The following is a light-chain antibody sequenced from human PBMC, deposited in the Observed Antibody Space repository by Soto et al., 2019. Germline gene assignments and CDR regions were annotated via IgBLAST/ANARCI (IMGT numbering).Light chain of an antibody. CDR3: QQLYTLPFT. V-gene: IGKV1-39*01. J-gene: IGKJ5*01. CDR2: TTT. CDR1: QSVRSY. Sequence: DIQMTQSPSSLSASVGDTITITCRASQSVRSYLNWYQQKPGKDPDLLIYTTTSLQSEVPSRFSGSGSETEFTLTISGLLPEDFAAYHCQQLYTLPFTFGQGTRLEIK.